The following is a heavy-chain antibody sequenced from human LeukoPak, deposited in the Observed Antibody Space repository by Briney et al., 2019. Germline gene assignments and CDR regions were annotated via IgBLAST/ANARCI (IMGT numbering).Heavy chain of an antibody. CDR3: ARRAGAYSHPYDY. J-gene: IGHJ4*02. CDR2: IYSGST. V-gene: IGHV3-53*01. CDR1: GFTFSNFG. Sequence: GGSLRLSCAASGFTFSNFGMSWVRQAPGKGWEWVSFIYSGSTHYSDSVKGRFTFSRDNSKDTLYLQMNSLRAEDTAVYYCARRAGAYSHPYDYWGQGTLVTVSS. D-gene: IGHD4/OR15-4a*01.